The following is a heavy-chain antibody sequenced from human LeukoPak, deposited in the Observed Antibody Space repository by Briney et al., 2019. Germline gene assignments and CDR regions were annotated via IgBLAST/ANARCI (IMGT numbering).Heavy chain of an antibody. V-gene: IGHV4-34*01. CDR3: ARTYYYGSGRYFDY. CDR2: INHSGST. D-gene: IGHD3-10*01. CDR1: GGSCSGYY. Sequence: PSETLSLTCAVYGGSCSGYYWSWIRQPPGKGLEWIGEINHSGSTNYNPSLKSRVTISVDTSKNQFSLKLSSVTAADTAVYYCARTYYYGSGRYFDYWGQGTLVTVSS. J-gene: IGHJ4*02.